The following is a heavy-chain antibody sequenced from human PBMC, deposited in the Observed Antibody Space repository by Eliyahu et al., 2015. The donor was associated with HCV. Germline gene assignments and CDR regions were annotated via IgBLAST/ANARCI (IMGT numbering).Heavy chain of an antibody. CDR1: GGSFSGYY. CDR3: ARGSPIVGRWGRKFDY. CDR2: INSRWRT. V-gene: IGHV4-34*01. J-gene: IGHJ4*02. D-gene: IGHD1-26*01. Sequence: QVQLQQWGAGLLKPSETLSLTCAVYGGSFSGYYWSWIRQPPGKGLEWIGKINSRWRTPYTPPLKSRVTISVDTSKNQFSLKLSSVTAADTAVYYCARGSPIVGRWGRKFDYWGQGTLVTVSS.